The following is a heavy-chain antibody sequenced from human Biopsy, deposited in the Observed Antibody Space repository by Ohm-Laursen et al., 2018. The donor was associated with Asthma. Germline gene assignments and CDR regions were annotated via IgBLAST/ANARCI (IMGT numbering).Heavy chain of an antibody. J-gene: IGHJ4*02. V-gene: IGHV3-11*04. CDR1: GFSFSDYY. CDR2: ISSSGSTT. D-gene: IGHD1-26*01. Sequence: SLRLSCTASGFSFSDYYMTWMRQAPGKGLEWVSSISSSGSTTYPAESVKGRFTISGDNSKNTLFLEMNSLRPEDTAVYYCAKELFPGWELRRGPDSWGQGTLVTVSS. CDR3: AKELFPGWELRRGPDS.